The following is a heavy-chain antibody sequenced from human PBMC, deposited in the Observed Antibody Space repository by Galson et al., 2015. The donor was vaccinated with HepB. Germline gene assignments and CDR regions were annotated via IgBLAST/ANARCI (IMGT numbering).Heavy chain of an antibody. CDR1: GFTFSSYA. CDR2: ISYDGSNK. V-gene: IGHV3-30*04. CDR3: ARRALRGVGSPAGHYLDY. D-gene: IGHD1-26*01. J-gene: IGHJ4*02. Sequence: SLRLSCAASGFTFSSYAMHWVRQAPGKGLEWVAVISYDGSNKYYADSVKGRFTISRDNSKNTLYLQMNSLRAEDTAVYYCARRALRGVGSPAGHYLDYWGQGTLVTVSS.